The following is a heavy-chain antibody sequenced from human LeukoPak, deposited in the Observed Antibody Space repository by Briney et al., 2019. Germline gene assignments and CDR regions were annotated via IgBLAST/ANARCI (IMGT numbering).Heavy chain of an antibody. CDR3: STEDKYCGGANCGKY. D-gene: IGHD2-21*01. J-gene: IGHJ4*02. Sequence: ASVKVSCKTSGYTFTNYYVHWFRQAPGQGLEWMGYIIPDSGGADYDQRFQGRVTMTRDKSVSTVYMELSSLRSDDTAVYYCSTEDKYCGGANCGKYWGQGTLVTVSS. CDR1: GYTFTNYY. CDR2: IIPDSGGA. V-gene: IGHV1-2*02.